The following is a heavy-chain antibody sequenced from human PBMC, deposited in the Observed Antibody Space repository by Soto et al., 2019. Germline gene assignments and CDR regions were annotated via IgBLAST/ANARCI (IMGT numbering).Heavy chain of an antibody. CDR3: AKDMRGRGAYALHY. D-gene: IGHD4-17*01. J-gene: IGHJ4*02. CDR1: GFTFSTYG. V-gene: IGHV3-30*18. Sequence: GGSLRLSCAASGFTFSTYGMHWVRQAPCKGLEWVAVISYDGSNKYYADSVKGRFTISRDNSKNTLYLQMNSLRAEDTAVYYFAKDMRGRGAYALHYWGPGTLVTVSS. CDR2: ISYDGSNK.